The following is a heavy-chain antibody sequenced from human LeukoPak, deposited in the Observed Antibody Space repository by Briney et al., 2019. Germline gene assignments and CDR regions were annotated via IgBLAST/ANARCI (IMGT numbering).Heavy chain of an antibody. D-gene: IGHD1-26*01. J-gene: IGHJ4*02. CDR2: IHYSGSP. V-gene: IGHV4-59*08. Sequence: PSETLSLTCTVSGGSISSYYWSWIRQPPGKGLEWIGYIHYSGSPNYNPSLKSRVTMSVDTSKNQFSLKLSSLTAADTAVYYCARHSVTYYDFDYWGQGTLVTVSS. CDR3: ARHSVTYYDFDY. CDR1: GGSISSYY.